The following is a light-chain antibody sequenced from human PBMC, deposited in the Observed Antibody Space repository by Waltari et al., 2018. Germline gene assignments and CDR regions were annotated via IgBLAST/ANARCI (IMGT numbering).Light chain of an antibody. V-gene: IGKV3-20*01. CDR2: GAS. CDR1: QNVRRDY. J-gene: IGKJ1*01. CDR3: QHYGSSLWT. Sequence: DSLLTQSPGTLSLTPGERATLSCRASQNVRRDYLAWYQHKPGKAPRLLIFGASRRATGIPERFSGTGSGTDFTLTISRLEPEDFALYYCQHYGSSLWTFGQGTKVEIK.